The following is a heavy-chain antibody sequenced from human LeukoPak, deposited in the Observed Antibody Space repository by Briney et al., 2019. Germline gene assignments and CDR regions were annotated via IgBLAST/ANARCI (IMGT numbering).Heavy chain of an antibody. V-gene: IGHV4-30-4*02. CDR3: ARDNRRLQLEESSFRGFDY. D-gene: IGHD3-16*02. J-gene: IGHJ4*02. CDR2: IYYSGST. Sequence: SETLSLTCTVSGGSISSGDYYWSWIRQPPGKGLEWIGYIYYSGSTYYNPSLKSRVTISVDTSKNQFSLKLTSVTAADTAVYYCARDNRRLQLEESSFRGFDYWGQGILVTVSS. CDR1: GGSISSGDYY.